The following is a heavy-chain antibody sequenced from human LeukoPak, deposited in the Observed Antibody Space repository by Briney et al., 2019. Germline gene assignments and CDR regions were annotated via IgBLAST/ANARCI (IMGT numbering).Heavy chain of an antibody. D-gene: IGHD3-22*01. V-gene: IGHV4-59*12. J-gene: IGHJ4*02. CDR1: FGPIRSYA. CDR3: ARGLGYVSSGPNFDY. Sequence: SETLSLTCTVPFGPIRSYAWNWIRQSPEKGLEWIGYVHYSGSPYYNPSLKSRVTISVDRSKNQFSLKLSSVTAADTAVYYCARGLGYVSSGPNFDYWGQGTLVTVSS. CDR2: VHYSGSP.